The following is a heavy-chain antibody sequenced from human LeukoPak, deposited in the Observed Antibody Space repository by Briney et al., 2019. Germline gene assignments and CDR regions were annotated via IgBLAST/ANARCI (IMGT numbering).Heavy chain of an antibody. V-gene: IGHV3-23*01. J-gene: IGHJ4*02. CDR1: GFSFTNYA. CDR3: AKAPLGSCTRVMCYQFDS. D-gene: IGHD2-8*02. CDR2: ITSNARDT. Sequence: GGSLRLPCAASGFSFTNYAMNWVRQAPGKRLEWVPSITSNARDTYFADSVKGRFTVSRDNSGNTLYLQMNSLRADDTAIYYCAKAPLGSCTRVMCYQFDSWGQGTLVTVSS.